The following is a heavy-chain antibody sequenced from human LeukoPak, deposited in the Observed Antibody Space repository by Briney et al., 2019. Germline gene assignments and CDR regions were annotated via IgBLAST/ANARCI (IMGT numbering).Heavy chain of an antibody. D-gene: IGHD4-11*01. CDR2: IGTSGGST. V-gene: IGHV3-53*01. CDR3: ARRNNYCGDY. J-gene: IGHJ4*02. Sequence: GGSLRLSCAASGLTVSSNYMSWVRQAPGKGLEWVSVIGTSGGSTIYADSVKGRFTISRDDSKNTLYLQLNSLRAEDTAVYYCARRNNYCGDYWGQGTLVTVSS. CDR1: GLTVSSNY.